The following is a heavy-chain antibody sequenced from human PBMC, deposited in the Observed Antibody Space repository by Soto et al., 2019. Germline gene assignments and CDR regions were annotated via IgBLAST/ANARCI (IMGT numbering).Heavy chain of an antibody. V-gene: IGHV3-7*01. D-gene: IGHD3-22*01. CDR2: INEDGSEK. CDR1: GGTFSSYG. J-gene: IGHJ4*02. Sequence: GGSLRLSCAASGGTFSSYGMHWVRQAPGKGLEWVASINEDGSEKYHVGSVEGRFTISRDNAKNSLFLQMNSLRAEDSAVYYCAKGPYSSDPHWGQGTLVTVSS. CDR3: AKGPYSSDPH.